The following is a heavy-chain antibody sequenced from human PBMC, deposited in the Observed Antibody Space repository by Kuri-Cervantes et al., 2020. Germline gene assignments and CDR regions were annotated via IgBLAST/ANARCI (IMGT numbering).Heavy chain of an antibody. V-gene: IGHV3-9*01. CDR2: ISWNSGSI. J-gene: IGHJ4*02. CDR1: GFTFSDYN. D-gene: IGHD6-13*01. CDR3: AKDIGAAAGTGFGY. Sequence: SLKISCAASGFTFSDYNMNWVRQAPGKGLEWVSGISWNSGSIGYADSVKGRFTISRDNAKNSLYLQMNSLRAEDTALYYCAKDIGAAAGTGFGYWGQGTLVTVSS.